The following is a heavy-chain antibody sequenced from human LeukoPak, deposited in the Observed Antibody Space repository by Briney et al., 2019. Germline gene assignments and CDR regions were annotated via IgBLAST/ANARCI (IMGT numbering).Heavy chain of an antibody. CDR3: ARDFGRYSGYDFDF. CDR2: INPNSGAT. V-gene: IGHV1-2*02. CDR1: GYTFTGYF. D-gene: IGHD5-12*01. Sequence: ASVKVSCKASGYTFTGYFMHRMRQAPGQGLEWMAWINPNSGATNYAPKFQGRVTLTRDTSITTAYMELSRLRSDDTAVYYCARDFGRYSGYDFDFWGQGTLVTVSS. J-gene: IGHJ4*02.